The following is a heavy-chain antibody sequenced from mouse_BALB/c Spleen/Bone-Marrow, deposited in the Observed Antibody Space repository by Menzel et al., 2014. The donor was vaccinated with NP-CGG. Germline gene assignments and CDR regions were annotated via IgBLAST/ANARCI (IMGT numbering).Heavy chain of an antibody. CDR2: IRNKANGYTT. CDR3: ARDMGLLRFDY. J-gene: IGHJ2*01. V-gene: IGHV7-3*02. CDR1: GFTFTDYY. Sequence: EVHLVESGGGLVQPGGSLRLSCATSGFTFTDYYMSWVRQPPGKALEWLAFIRNKANGYTTGYSASVKGRFTISRDNSQSILYLQMNTLRAEDSATYYCARDMGLLRFDYWGHGTTLTVSS. D-gene: IGHD1-1*01.